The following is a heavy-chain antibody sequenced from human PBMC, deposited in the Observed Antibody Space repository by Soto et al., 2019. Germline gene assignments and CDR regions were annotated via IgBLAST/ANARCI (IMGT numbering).Heavy chain of an antibody. CDR1: GGSISSGGYY. J-gene: IGHJ4*02. CDR2: IYYSGST. Sequence: TSETLSLTCTVSGGSISSGGYYWSWIRQHPGKGLEWIGYIYYSGSTYYNPSLKSRVTISVDTSKNQFSLKLSSVTAADTAVYYCARESPRNCSSTSCPFDYWGQRTLVTVSS. V-gene: IGHV4-31*03. D-gene: IGHD2-2*01. CDR3: ARESPRNCSSTSCPFDY.